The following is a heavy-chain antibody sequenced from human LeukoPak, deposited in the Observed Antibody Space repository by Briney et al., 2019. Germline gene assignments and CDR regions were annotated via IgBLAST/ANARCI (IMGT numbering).Heavy chain of an antibody. CDR1: GFTFSSFA. J-gene: IGHJ3*02. Sequence: PGGSLRLPCAASGFTFSSFAMNWVRQAPGKGLEWVSIISGSGDTTHYTDSVKGRFTVSRDNAKNSLYLQMNSLRAEDTAVYYCARGMGATRAFDIWGQGTMVTVSS. V-gene: IGHV3-23*01. D-gene: IGHD1-26*01. CDR2: ISGSGDTT. CDR3: ARGMGATRAFDI.